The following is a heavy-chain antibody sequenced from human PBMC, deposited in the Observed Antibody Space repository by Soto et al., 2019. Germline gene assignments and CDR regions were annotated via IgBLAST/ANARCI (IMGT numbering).Heavy chain of an antibody. CDR3: ASFDGPLVLGGRSSPYEMDV. J-gene: IGHJ6*02. V-gene: IGHV1-69*06. Sequence: QVLLVQSGPEVKKPGSSVKVSCKASGGTFNNYAINWVRQAPGKGLEWMGGIIPTFGTGNHAQKFQGRVTLTADKSTTTAYMELNSLRSEDAAIYYCASFDGPLVLGGRSSPYEMDVWGQVTTVIVSS. CDR2: IIPTFGTG. CDR1: GGTFNNYA. D-gene: IGHD3-10*01.